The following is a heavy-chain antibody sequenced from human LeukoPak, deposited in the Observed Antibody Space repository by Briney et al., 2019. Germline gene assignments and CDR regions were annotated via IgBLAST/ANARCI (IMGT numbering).Heavy chain of an antibody. CDR1: GYIFTDYY. J-gene: IGHJ3*02. CDR2: ISAYNGNT. D-gene: IGHD3-10*01. CDR3: ARARGSGSYYVFDI. V-gene: IGHV1-18*04. Sequence: ASVKVSCKASGYIFTDYYMHWVRQAPGQGLEWMGWISAYNGNTNYAQKLQGRVTMTTDTSTSTAYMELRSLRSDDTAVYYCARARGSGSYYVFDIWGQGTMVTVSS.